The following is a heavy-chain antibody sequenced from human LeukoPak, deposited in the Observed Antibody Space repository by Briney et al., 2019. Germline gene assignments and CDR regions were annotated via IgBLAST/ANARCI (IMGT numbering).Heavy chain of an antibody. J-gene: IGHJ3*02. CDR3: ARRGKPGKKQSSGWYLGAFDI. CDR1: GFSVSSNF. CDR2: IYSSGST. V-gene: IGHV3-53*01. D-gene: IGHD6-19*01. Sequence: GGSLRLSCAVSGFSVSSNFMNWVRQAPGKGLDWVSVIYSSGSTYYADSVKGRFTIARDNSKNTVYLQMNSLRAEDTAVYYCARRGKPGKKQSSGWYLGAFDIWGQGTVVTVSS.